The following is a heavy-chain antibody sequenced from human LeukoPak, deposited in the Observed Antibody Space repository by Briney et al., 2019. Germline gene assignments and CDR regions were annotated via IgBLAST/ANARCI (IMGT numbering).Heavy chain of an antibody. V-gene: IGHV1-18*01. CDR2: ISAYNGNT. CDR3: ARDGDYGSGSYQNWFDP. D-gene: IGHD3-10*01. J-gene: IGHJ5*02. Sequence: ASVRVSCKASGYTFTSYGISWVRQAPGQGLEWMGWISAYNGNTNYAQELQGRVTMTTDTSTSTAYMELRSLRSDDTAVYYCARDGDYGSGSYQNWFDPWGQGTLVTVSS. CDR1: GYTFTSYG.